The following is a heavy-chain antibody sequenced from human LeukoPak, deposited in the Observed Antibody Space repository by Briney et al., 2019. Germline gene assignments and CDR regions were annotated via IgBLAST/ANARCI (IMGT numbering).Heavy chain of an antibody. D-gene: IGHD3-10*02. CDR1: GGTFISYA. V-gene: IGHV1-69*06. J-gene: IGHJ6*04. CDR2: TIPMFDTA. CDR3: AELGITMIGGV. Sequence: SVKVSCKTSGGTFISYAISWVRQAPGQGLEWMGGTIPMFDTANYAQKFQGRVTITADKSTSTAYMELSSLRSEDTAVYYCAELGITMIGGVWGKGTTVTISS.